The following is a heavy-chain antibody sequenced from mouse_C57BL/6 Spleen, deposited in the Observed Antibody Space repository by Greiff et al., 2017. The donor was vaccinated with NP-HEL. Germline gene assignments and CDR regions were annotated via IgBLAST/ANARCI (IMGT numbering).Heavy chain of an antibody. J-gene: IGHJ3*01. D-gene: IGHD2-12*01. CDR3: TSGSYEGFAY. V-gene: IGHV1-15*01. CDR1: GYTFTDYE. CDR2: IDPETGGT. Sequence: VQLQQSGAELVRPGASVTLSCKASGYTFTDYEMHWVKQTPVHGLEWIGAIDPETGGTAYNQKFKGKAILTADKSSSTAYMELRSLTSEDSAVYYCTSGSYEGFAYWGQGTLVTVSA.